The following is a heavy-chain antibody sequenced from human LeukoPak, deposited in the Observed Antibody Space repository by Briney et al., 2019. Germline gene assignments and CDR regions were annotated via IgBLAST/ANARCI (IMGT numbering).Heavy chain of an antibody. D-gene: IGHD2/OR15-2a*01. CDR1: GFTFSSYG. CDR3: ARNFDS. CDR2: IRYDGSNK. Sequence: PGGSLRLSCAASGFTFSSYGMHWVRQAPGKGLEWVAFIRYDGSNKYYADSVKGRFTMSRDNAENSLYLQMNSLRAEDTAVYYCARNFDSWGQGTLVTVSS. V-gene: IGHV3-30*02. J-gene: IGHJ4*02.